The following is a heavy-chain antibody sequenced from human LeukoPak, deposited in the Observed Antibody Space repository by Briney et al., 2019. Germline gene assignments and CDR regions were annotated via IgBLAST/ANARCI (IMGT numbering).Heavy chain of an antibody. CDR1: GGSISSSSYY. CDR3: TSRGWIVGLVDY. D-gene: IGHD3-22*01. J-gene: IGHJ4*02. Sequence: SETLSLTCTVSGGSISSSSYYWGWIRQPPGKGLEWIASIYYSGTTYYNPSRKSRVTISADTSKNQFSLKLSSVIAADTAVYYCTSRGWIVGLVDYWGQGTLVTVSS. V-gene: IGHV4-39*01. CDR2: IYYSGTT.